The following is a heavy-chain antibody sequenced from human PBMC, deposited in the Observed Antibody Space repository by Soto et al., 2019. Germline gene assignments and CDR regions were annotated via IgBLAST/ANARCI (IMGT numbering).Heavy chain of an antibody. D-gene: IGHD4-17*01. V-gene: IGHV3-7*01. CDR1: GFSFSKDW. Sequence: GGSLRLSCAASGFSFSKDWMSWVRQAPGKGLEWVANINQDGSEKYYVDSVKGRFTISRDNAKNSLYLQMNSLRAEDTAVYYCARAYGYGARGTRGTVAS. CDR3: ARAYGY. CDR2: INQDGSEK. J-gene: IGHJ4*02.